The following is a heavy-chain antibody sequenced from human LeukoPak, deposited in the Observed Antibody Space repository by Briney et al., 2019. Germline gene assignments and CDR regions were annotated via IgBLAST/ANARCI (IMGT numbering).Heavy chain of an antibody. CDR3: ARAVGTSCYYLGY. CDR2: MNPNSGNT. V-gene: IGHV1-8*03. Sequence: ASVKVSCKASGYTFTSYDINWVRQATGQGLEWMGWMNPNSGNTGYAQKFQGRVTITRNTSISTAYLELSRLRSEDTAVYYCARAVGTSCYYLGYWGQGTLVTVSS. CDR1: GYTFTSYD. J-gene: IGHJ4*02. D-gene: IGHD2-2*01.